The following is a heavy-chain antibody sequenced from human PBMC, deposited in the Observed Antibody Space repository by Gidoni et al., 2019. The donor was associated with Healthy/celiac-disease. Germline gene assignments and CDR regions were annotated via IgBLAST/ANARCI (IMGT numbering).Heavy chain of an antibody. V-gene: IGHV3-48*03. CDR1: GFTFSSYE. J-gene: IGHJ3*02. Sequence: EVQLVESGGGLVQPGGSLRLSCAASGFTFSSYEMNWVRQAPGKGLEWFSYISSSGSTIYYADSVKGRFTISRDNAKNSLYLQMNSLRAEDTAVYYCARPGPRHDAFDIWGQGTMVTVSS. D-gene: IGHD3-10*01. CDR3: ARPGPRHDAFDI. CDR2: ISSSGSTI.